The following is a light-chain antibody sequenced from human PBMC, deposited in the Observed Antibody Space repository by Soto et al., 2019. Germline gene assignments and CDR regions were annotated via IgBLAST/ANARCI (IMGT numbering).Light chain of an antibody. Sequence: EIVLTQSPATLSLSPGERATLSCRASQSVSSYLAWYQQKPGQAPRLLIYDASNRATGIPARFSGSGSGTDFTLTISSLELEDFAVYYCKQRRNWPLTFGGGTKVVIK. J-gene: IGKJ4*01. CDR3: KQRRNWPLT. CDR1: QSVSSY. CDR2: DAS. V-gene: IGKV3-11*01.